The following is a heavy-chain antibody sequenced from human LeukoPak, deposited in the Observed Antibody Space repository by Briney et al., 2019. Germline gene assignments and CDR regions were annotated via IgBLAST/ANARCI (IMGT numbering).Heavy chain of an antibody. V-gene: IGHV3-30*04. CDR3: AKDLAQPNLNYNYYGMDV. J-gene: IGHJ6*02. Sequence: GGSLRLSCAASGFTFSSYAMHWVRQAPGKGLEWGAVISYDGSNKYYADSVEGRFTISRDNSKNTLYLQMNSLRAEDTAVYYCAKDLAQPNLNYNYYGMDVWGQGTTVTVSS. D-gene: IGHD2-2*01. CDR1: GFTFSSYA. CDR2: ISYDGSNK.